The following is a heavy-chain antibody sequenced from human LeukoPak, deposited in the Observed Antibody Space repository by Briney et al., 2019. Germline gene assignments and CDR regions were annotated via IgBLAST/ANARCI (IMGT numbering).Heavy chain of an antibody. V-gene: IGHV3-21*01. CDR1: GFTFSSYS. Sequence: GGSLRLSCAASGFTFSSYSMNWVRQAPGKGLEWVSSISSSSSYIYYADSVKGRFTISRDNAKNSLYLQMNSLRAEDTAVYYCARGVPPPSDIVVVPAASALDYWGQGTLVTVSS. J-gene: IGHJ4*02. CDR3: ARGVPPPSDIVVVPAASALDY. CDR2: ISSSSSYI. D-gene: IGHD2-2*01.